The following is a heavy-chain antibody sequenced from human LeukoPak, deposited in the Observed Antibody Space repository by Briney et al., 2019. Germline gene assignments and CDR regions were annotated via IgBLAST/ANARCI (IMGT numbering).Heavy chain of an antibody. CDR3: AKEYYDFWSGPKNHYYMDV. CDR2: ISGSGGST. CDR1: GFTFSSYA. V-gene: IGHV3-23*01. Sequence: GGSLRLSCAASGFTFSSYAMSWVRQAPGKGLEWVSAISGSGGSTYYADSVKGRFTISRDNSKNTLYLQMNSLRAEDTAVYYCAKEYYDFWSGPKNHYYMDVWGKGTTVTVSS. D-gene: IGHD3-3*01. J-gene: IGHJ6*03.